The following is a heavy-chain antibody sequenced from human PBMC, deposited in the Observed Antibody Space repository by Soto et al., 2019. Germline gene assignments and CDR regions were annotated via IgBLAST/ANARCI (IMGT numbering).Heavy chain of an antibody. Sequence: EVRLVESGGGLVQPGGSLRLSCAASGFTVSSNYMTWVRQSPGKGLEWVSLVYSGGTTHYAASVKGRFTISTHSSQNTLFLQVNSLRAEDTATYYCVRGRCGSETHWGQGTTVTVSS. CDR3: VRGRCGSETH. D-gene: IGHD3-10*01. CDR1: GFTVSSNY. V-gene: IGHV3-53*04. CDR2: VYSGGTT. J-gene: IGHJ4*02.